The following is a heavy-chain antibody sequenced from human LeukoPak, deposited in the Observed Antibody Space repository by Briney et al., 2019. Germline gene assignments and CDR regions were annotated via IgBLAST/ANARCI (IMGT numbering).Heavy chain of an antibody. CDR2: IYYSGST. Sequence: SETLSLTCTVSGGSITSYYWSWVRQPPGKGLEWIGYIYYSGSTNYNPSLKSRVTMSVDTSKNQFSLKLSSVTAADTAVYYCARDRRGDGYNAYYYYYMDVWGKGTTVTISS. CDR1: GGSITSYY. V-gene: IGHV4-59*12. CDR3: ARDRRGDGYNAYYYYYMDV. J-gene: IGHJ6*03. D-gene: IGHD5-24*01.